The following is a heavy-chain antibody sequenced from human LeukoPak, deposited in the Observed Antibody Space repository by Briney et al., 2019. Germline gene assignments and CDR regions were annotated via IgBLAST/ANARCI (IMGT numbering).Heavy chain of an antibody. V-gene: IGHV4-38-2*02. Sequence: SETLSLTCTVSGYSISSGYYWGWIRPPPGKGRERIVSSYHSGSTYYNPSLKSRVTISGDTAKNHLSLKMSTVTAADTAVYYCARVHYGAGNYWGQGTLVTVSS. CDR3: ARVHYGAGNY. D-gene: IGHD4-17*01. CDR2: SYHSGST. CDR1: GYSISSGYY. J-gene: IGHJ4*02.